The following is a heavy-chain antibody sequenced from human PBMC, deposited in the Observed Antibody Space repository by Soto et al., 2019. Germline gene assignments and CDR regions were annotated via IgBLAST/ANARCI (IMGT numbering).Heavy chain of an antibody. D-gene: IGHD4-4*01. V-gene: IGHV3-21*01. Sequence: EVQLVESGGGLVKPGGSLRLSCEVSGFIFSDYTMNWVRQAPGKGLEWVASIDNSGSYIFYAGPLKGRFTTSRDNANNSLFLQLRGLRADDTAVYFCVRGDYRDYWGQGTLVAVSS. CDR3: VRGDYRDY. CDR1: GFIFSDYT. J-gene: IGHJ4*02. CDR2: IDNSGSYI.